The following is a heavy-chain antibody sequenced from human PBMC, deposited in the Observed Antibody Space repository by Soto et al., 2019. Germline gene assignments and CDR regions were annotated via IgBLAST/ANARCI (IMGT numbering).Heavy chain of an antibody. D-gene: IGHD4-17*01. V-gene: IGHV1-2*04. Sequence: ASVKVSCKASGYTFTGYYMHWVRQAPGQGLEWMGWINPNSGGTNYAQKFQGWVTMTRDTSISTAYMELSRLRSDDTAVYYCARVDLSTVTDAFDIWGQGTMVTVSS. J-gene: IGHJ3*02. CDR2: INPNSGGT. CDR1: GYTFTGYY. CDR3: ARVDLSTVTDAFDI.